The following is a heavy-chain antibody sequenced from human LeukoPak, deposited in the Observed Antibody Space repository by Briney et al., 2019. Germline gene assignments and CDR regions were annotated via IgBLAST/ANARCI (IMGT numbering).Heavy chain of an antibody. V-gene: IGHV4-39*07. CDR2: INHSGST. D-gene: IGHD1-26*01. J-gene: IGHJ4*02. Sequence: SETLSLTCTVSGGSISGCSYYWSWIRQPPGKGLEWIGEINHSGSTNYNPSLKSRVTISVDTSKNQFSLKLSSVTAADTAVYYCASRVGATGVDYWGQGTLVTVSS. CDR3: ASRVGATGVDY. CDR1: GGSISGCSYY.